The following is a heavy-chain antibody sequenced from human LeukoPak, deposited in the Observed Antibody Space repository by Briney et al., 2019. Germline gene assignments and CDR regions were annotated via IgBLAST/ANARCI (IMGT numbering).Heavy chain of an antibody. V-gene: IGHV4-59*01. J-gene: IGHJ4*02. CDR1: GGSISSYY. D-gene: IGHD1-1*01. CDR3: ARTRGNYVDC. CDR2: IYYSGST. Sequence: SETLSLTCTVSGGSISSYYWSWIRQPPGKGLEWIGYIYYSGSTNYNPSLKSRVTISVDTSKNQFSLKLSSVTAADTAVYYCARTRGNYVDCWGQGTLVTVSS.